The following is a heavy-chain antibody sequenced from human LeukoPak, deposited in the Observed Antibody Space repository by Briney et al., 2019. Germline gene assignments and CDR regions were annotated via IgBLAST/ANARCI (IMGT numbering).Heavy chain of an antibody. V-gene: IGHV4-59*02. D-gene: IGHD6-13*01. CDR1: GFTVSSSY. J-gene: IGHJ5*02. CDR3: ARTYSSMGTMEFDP. CDR2: IYYSGST. Sequence: GSLRLSCAASGFTVSSSYMSWVRQAPGKGLEWIGYIYYSGSTNYNPSLKSRVTISVDTSKNQFSLKLSSVTAADTAVYYCARTYSSMGTMEFDPWGQGTLVTVSS.